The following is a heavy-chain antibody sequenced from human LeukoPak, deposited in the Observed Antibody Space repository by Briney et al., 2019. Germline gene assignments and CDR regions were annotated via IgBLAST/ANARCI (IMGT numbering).Heavy chain of an antibody. J-gene: IGHJ4*02. CDR3: ASSSYDILTGYYRELDY. D-gene: IGHD3-9*01. V-gene: IGHV3-48*03. Sequence: GGSLRLSCAASGFTFSSYEMNWVRQAPGKGLEWVSYISSSGSTIYYADSVKGRFTISRDNAKNSLYLQMNSLRAEDTAVYYCASSSYDILTGYYRELDYWGQGTLVTVPS. CDR1: GFTFSSYE. CDR2: ISSSGSTI.